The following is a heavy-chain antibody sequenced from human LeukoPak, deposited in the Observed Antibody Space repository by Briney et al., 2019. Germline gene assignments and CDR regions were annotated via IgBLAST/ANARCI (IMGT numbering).Heavy chain of an antibody. CDR1: GFTFSSYA. V-gene: IGHV3-23*01. Sequence: GGSLRLSCAASGFTFSSYAMNWVRQAPGKGLEWVSFISGSGSSTHYADSVKGRFTISRDNSNNTLHLQINSLRADDTAAYYCAKGAQYDFWSGYTLEYFDVWGKGTLVTVSS. D-gene: IGHD3-3*01. J-gene: IGHJ4*02. CDR2: ISGSGSST. CDR3: AKGAQYDFWSGYTLEYFDV.